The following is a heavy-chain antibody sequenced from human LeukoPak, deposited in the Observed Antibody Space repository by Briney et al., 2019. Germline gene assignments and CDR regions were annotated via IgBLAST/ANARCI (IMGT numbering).Heavy chain of an antibody. J-gene: IGHJ3*02. CDR1: GFTFSSYG. CDR2: ISYDGSNK. V-gene: IGHV3-30*18. CDR3: AKGDLLWFGDAFDI. Sequence: GGSLRLSCAASGFTFSSYGMHWVRQAPGKGLEWVAVISYDGSNKYYADSVKGRFTISRDNSKNTLYLQMNSLRAEDTAVYYCAKGDLLWFGDAFDIWGQGTMVTVSS. D-gene: IGHD3-10*01.